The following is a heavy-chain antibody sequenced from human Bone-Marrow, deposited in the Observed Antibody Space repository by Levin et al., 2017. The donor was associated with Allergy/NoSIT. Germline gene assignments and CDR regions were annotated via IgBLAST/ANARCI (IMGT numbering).Heavy chain of an antibody. J-gene: IGHJ4*02. V-gene: IGHV3-30*18. CDR2: VSYDGSQT. CDR1: GFTFSSYG. Sequence: GGSLRLSCAASGFTFSSYGMHWVRQAPGKGLEWVAVVSYDGSQTYYAESVRGRFSISRDNSKNTVDLHMNGLRAEDTALYYCAKGGIVVLAALLDSWGQGTLVTVSS. CDR3: AKGGIVVLAALLDS. D-gene: IGHD2-15*01.